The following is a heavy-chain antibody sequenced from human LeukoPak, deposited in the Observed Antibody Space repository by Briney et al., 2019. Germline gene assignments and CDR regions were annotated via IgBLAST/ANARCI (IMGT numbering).Heavy chain of an antibody. V-gene: IGHV1-24*01. CDR1: GYTLTELS. CDR2: FDPEDGAT. D-gene: IGHD3-10*01. CDR3: ATDPITEVRGVIIEWFDP. Sequence: GASVKVSCKVSGYTLTELSMHWVRQAPGRGLEWMGGFDPEDGATIYAQTFQGRVTMTEDTSTDTAYMELSSLRSEDTAVYYCATDPITEVRGVIIEWFDPWGQGTLVTVSS. J-gene: IGHJ5*02.